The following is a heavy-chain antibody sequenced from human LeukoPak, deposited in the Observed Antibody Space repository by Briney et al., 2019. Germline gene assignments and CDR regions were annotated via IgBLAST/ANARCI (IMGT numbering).Heavy chain of an antibody. Sequence: GGSLRLSCAASGFNFANHAMSWVRQTAGKGLEWVSAISGGGDITYYADSVKGRFTISRDNSKDTLFLQMHSLRPGDTAVYYCARDDPASRGSWFFQHWGQGTLVTVSS. D-gene: IGHD6-13*01. CDR3: ARDDPASRGSWFFQH. J-gene: IGHJ1*01. V-gene: IGHV3-23*01. CDR1: GFNFANHA. CDR2: ISGGGDIT.